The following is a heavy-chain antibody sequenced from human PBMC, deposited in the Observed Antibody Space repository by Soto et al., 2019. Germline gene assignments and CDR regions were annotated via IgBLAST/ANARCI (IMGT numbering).Heavy chain of an antibody. CDR1: GGSISSGDYY. Sequence: SETLSLTCTVSGGSISSGDYYWSWIRQPPGKGLEWIGYIYYSGSTYYNPSLKSRVTISVDTSKNQFSLKLSSVTAADTAVYYCARDGTYYYDSRGFDPWGQGTLVTVSS. J-gene: IGHJ5*02. D-gene: IGHD3-22*01. V-gene: IGHV4-30-4*01. CDR3: ARDGTYYYDSRGFDP. CDR2: IYYSGST.